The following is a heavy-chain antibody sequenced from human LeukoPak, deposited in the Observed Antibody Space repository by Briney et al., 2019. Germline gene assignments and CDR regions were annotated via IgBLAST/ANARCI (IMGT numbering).Heavy chain of an antibody. D-gene: IGHD3-22*01. V-gene: IGHV3-7*03. CDR3: AHTDSYYFDSGMVS. CDR1: GFTFSIYW. J-gene: IGHJ5*02. Sequence: GGSLRLSCAASGFTFSIYWMAWVRQSPGKGLEWVASIKEDGSEKYYLDSVKGRFTISRDNTKNSLYLQMDSLRAEDTAVYYCAHTDSYYFDSGMVSWGQGALVTVSS. CDR2: IKEDGSEK.